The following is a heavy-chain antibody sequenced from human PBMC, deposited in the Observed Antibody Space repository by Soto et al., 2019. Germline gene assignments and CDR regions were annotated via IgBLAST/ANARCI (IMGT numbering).Heavy chain of an antibody. J-gene: IGHJ4*02. CDR2: VYYTGNS. Sequence: ETLSLTCTVSGDPVSSGSFYWSWIRQPPGKGLEWIGYVYYTGNSNNNPSLNSRVTISIDTSKNEFSLKLRSVTAADTAVYYCARKDYDSRIDFWGQGTLVTVSS. CDR1: GDPVSSGSFY. D-gene: IGHD3-22*01. CDR3: ARKDYDSRIDF. V-gene: IGHV4-61*01.